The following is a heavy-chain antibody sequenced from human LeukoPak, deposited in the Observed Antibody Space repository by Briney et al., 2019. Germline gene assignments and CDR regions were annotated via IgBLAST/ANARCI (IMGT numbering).Heavy chain of an antibody. CDR2: TSYDGIHK. J-gene: IGHJ4*02. CDR1: RFTFSRSA. Sequence: GGSLRLSCTDSRFTFSRSAMHWVRQAPGKGLEWVAVTSYDGIHKYYADSVQGRFTISRDNSKNTLYLQMNSLRVEDTAVYYCARDNIAGSGSSDWGQGTLATVSS. D-gene: IGHD3-10*01. V-gene: IGHV3-30-3*01. CDR3: ARDNIAGSGSSD.